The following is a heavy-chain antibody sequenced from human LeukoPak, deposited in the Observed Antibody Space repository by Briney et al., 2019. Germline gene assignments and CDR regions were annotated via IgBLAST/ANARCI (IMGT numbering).Heavy chain of an antibody. J-gene: IGHJ4*02. CDR1: GFTVSSNY. V-gene: IGHV3-23*01. CDR3: AKDRSATVTRFYFDY. D-gene: IGHD4-17*01. CDR2: ISGSGGST. Sequence: PGGSLRLSCAASGFTVSSNYLTWVRRAPGKGLEWVSAISGSGGSTYYADSVKGRFTISRDNSKNTLYLQMNSLRAEDTAVYYCAKDRSATVTRFYFDYWGQGTLVTVSS.